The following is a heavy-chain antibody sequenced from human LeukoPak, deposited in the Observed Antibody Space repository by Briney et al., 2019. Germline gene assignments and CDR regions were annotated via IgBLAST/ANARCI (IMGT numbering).Heavy chain of an antibody. CDR3: APSPCSGDSCYRFDF. J-gene: IGHJ4*02. CDR2: IFYSGGT. Sequence: KPSETLSLTCTVSGGSISSSSNYWGWIRQPPGKGLEWIGGIFYSGGTYYNPSLKSRVTISVDKSKNQFSLKLSSVTAADTAVYYCAPSPCSGDSCYRFDFWGQGTQVTVSS. D-gene: IGHD2-15*01. V-gene: IGHV4-39*07. CDR1: GGSISSSSNY.